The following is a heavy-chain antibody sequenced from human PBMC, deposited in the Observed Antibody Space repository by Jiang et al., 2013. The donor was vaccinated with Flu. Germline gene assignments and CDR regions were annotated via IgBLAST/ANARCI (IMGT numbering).Heavy chain of an antibody. Sequence: GAEVKKPGESLKISCKGSGYSFTSYWIGWVRQMPGKGLEWMGIIYPGDSDTRYSPSFQGQVTISADKSITTAYLQWSSLKASDTAMYYCARSPLRGFGDAGMDVWGQGTTVTVSS. CDR3: ARSPLRGFGDAGMDV. D-gene: IGHD3-10*01. CDR2: IYPGDSDT. CDR1: GYSFTSYW. J-gene: IGHJ6*02. V-gene: IGHV5-51*03.